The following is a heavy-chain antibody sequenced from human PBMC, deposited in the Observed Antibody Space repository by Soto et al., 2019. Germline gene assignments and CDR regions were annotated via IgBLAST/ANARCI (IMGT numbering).Heavy chain of an antibody. J-gene: IGHJ4*02. V-gene: IGHV3-23*01. Sequence: EVQLLESGGGLVQPGGSLRLSCAASGFTFSSYAMSWVRQAAGKGLEWVSAISGSGGSTYYADSVKGRFTISRDNSKNTLYLQMNRLRADDTAVYYCAYSSTPFDYWGQGTLVTVSS. D-gene: IGHD6-13*01. CDR3: AYSSTPFDY. CDR1: GFTFSSYA. CDR2: ISGSGGST.